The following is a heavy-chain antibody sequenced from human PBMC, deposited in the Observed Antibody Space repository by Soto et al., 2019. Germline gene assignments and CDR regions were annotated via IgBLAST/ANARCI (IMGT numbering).Heavy chain of an antibody. D-gene: IGHD2-2*01. CDR1: GFTFSTYA. V-gene: IGHV3-23*01. CDR2: ISGSGST. CDR3: ARGCSSTSCYVR. J-gene: IGHJ4*02. Sequence: PGGSLRLSCAASGFTFSTYAMTWVRQAPGKGLAWLSSISGSGSTYYADSVKGRFTISRDNAKNTLYLQMNSLRAEDTAVYFCARGCSSTSCYVRWGQGTLVTVSS.